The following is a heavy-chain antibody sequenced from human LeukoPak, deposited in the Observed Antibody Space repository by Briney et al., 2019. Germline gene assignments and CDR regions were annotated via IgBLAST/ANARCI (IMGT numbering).Heavy chain of an antibody. V-gene: IGHV4-34*01. J-gene: IGHJ4*02. Sequence: SETLSLTCAVYGGSFSGYYWSWIRQPPGKGLEWIGEINHSGSTNYNPPLKSRVTISVDTSKNQFSLKLSSVTAADTAVYYCARTCSSTSCYIDYWGQGTLVTVSS. D-gene: IGHD2-2*01. CDR1: GGSFSGYY. CDR2: INHSGST. CDR3: ARTCSSTSCYIDY.